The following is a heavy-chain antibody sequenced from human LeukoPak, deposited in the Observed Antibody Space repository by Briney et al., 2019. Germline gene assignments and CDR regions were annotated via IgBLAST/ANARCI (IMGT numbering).Heavy chain of an antibody. D-gene: IGHD3-10*01. CDR2: INAGNGNT. J-gene: IGHJ6*02. CDR3: ARPHIRTITMVRDYYYYYGMDV. V-gene: IGHV1-3*01. CDR1: GYTFTSYA. Sequence: ASVKVSCKASGYTFTSYAMHWVRQPPGQRLEWMGWINAGNGNTKYSQKFQGRVTITRDTSASTAYMELSSLRSEDTAVYYCARPHIRTITMVRDYYYYYGMDVWGQGTTVTVSS.